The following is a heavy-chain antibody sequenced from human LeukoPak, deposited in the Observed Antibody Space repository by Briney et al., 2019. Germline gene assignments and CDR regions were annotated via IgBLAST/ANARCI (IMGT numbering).Heavy chain of an antibody. D-gene: IGHD6-13*01. V-gene: IGHV4-39*01. J-gene: IGHJ4*02. Sequence: PSETQSLTCTVSGGSITSSSHFWAWIRQPPGKGLEWIASIHYTGSTFYSPSLQSRVTISVDTSKNQFSLNLRSVTATDTAVYYCAREEASAGDYWGQGTLVTVSS. CDR3: AREEASAGDY. CDR2: IHYTGST. CDR1: GGSITSSSHF.